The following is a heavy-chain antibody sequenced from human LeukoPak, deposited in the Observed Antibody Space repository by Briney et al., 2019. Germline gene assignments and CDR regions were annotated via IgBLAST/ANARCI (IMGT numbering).Heavy chain of an antibody. Sequence: GGSLRLSCAASGFIYSSHAMSWARQAPGKGLEWVSVISGSGGNTYYADSVKGRFTISRDNSKDTLFLQMNSLRAEDTAVYYCAKVTSWSFTWGQGTLVTVSS. D-gene: IGHD2-2*01. CDR2: ISGSGGNT. V-gene: IGHV3-23*01. J-gene: IGHJ5*02. CDR1: GFIYSSHA. CDR3: AKVTSWSFT.